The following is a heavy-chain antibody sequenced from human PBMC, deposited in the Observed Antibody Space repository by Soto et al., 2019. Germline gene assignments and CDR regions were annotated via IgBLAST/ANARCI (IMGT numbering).Heavy chain of an antibody. D-gene: IGHD1-26*01. CDR3: AKEGGLSGSYYISSSYYFDY. Sequence: QVQLVESVGGVVQPGRSLRLSCVASGFTFSSYGMHWLCQAPGKGLEWVAIISYDGSNTYYADSVKGRFTISRDNSKNTLYLQMNSLRAEDTSVYYCAKEGGLSGSYYISSSYYFDYWGQGTLVTVSS. V-gene: IGHV3-30*18. J-gene: IGHJ4*02. CDR2: ISYDGSNT. CDR1: GFTFSSYG.